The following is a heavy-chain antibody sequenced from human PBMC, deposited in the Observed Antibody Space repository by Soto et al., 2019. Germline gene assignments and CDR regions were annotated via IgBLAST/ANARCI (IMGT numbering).Heavy chain of an antibody. CDR2: ISGSGGST. Sequence: GGSLRLSCAASGFNFSSYAMNWVRQAPGKGLEWVSAISGSGGSTYYADSVKGRFTISRDSSKNTLYLQMNSLRAEDTAVYYCAKGNSWSPALVLDIWGQGTMVTVS. D-gene: IGHD1-7*01. CDR3: AKGNSWSPALVLDI. V-gene: IGHV3-23*01. J-gene: IGHJ3*02. CDR1: GFNFSSYA.